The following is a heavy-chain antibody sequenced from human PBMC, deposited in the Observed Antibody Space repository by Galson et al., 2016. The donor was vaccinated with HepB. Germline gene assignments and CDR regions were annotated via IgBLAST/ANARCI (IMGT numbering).Heavy chain of an antibody. CDR2: VGGGGTA. D-gene: IGHD2-8*01. CDR1: GFTFGTYA. CDR3: AKARGAKYAAYYFDF. Sequence: SLRLSCAASGFTFGTYAVNWVRQAPGKGLEWVSAVGGGGTAYYADSVKGRFTVSRDNSKNTLDLHMYRLRVEDTAVYYCAKARGAKYAAYYFDFWGDGTLVTASS. V-gene: IGHV3-23*01. J-gene: IGHJ4*01.